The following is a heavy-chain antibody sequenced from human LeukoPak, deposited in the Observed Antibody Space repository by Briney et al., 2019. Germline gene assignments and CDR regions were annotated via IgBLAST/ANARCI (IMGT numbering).Heavy chain of an antibody. CDR3: ATYYYDSSGYYYFDY. CDR1: GGSVSSGSYY. D-gene: IGHD3-22*01. V-gene: IGHV4-61*01. CDR2: IYYSGST. Sequence: SETLSLTCTVSGGSVSSGSYYWSWIRHPTGKGLEWSGYIYYSGSTNYNPSLESRVTISVDTSKNQFSLKLSSVTAADTAVYYCATYYYDSSGYYYFDYWGQGTLVTVSS. J-gene: IGHJ4*02.